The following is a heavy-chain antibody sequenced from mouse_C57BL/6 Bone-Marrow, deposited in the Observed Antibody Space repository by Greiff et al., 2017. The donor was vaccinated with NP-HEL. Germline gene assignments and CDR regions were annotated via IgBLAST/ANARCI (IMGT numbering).Heavy chain of an antibody. J-gene: IGHJ3*01. V-gene: IGHV1-15*01. Sequence: QVQLKQSGAELVRPGASVTLSCKASGYTFTDYEMHWVKQTPVHGLEWIGAIDPETGGTAYNQKFKGKAILTADKSSSTAYMELRSLTSEDSAVYYCTRRGYYDYDAGAWFAYWGQGTLVTVSA. CDR1: GYTFTDYE. CDR3: TRRGYYDYDAGAWFAY. D-gene: IGHD2-4*01. CDR2: IDPETGGT.